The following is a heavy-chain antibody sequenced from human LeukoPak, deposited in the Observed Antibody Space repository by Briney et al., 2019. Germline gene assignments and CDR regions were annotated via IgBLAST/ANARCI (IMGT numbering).Heavy chain of an antibody. J-gene: IGHJ4*02. CDR1: GYTLTELS. V-gene: IGHV1-24*01. Sequence: GASVKVSCKVSGYTLTELSMHWVRQAPGKGLEWMGGFDPEDGETIYAQKFQGRVTMTEDTSTDTAYMELSSLRSEDTAVYYCATAEGGLYARLLYYFDYWGQGTLVTVSS. CDR2: FDPEDGET. D-gene: IGHD2-8*01. CDR3: ATAEGGLYARLLYYFDY.